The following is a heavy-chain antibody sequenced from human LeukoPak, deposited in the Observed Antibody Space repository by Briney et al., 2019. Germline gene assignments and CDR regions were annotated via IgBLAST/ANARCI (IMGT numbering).Heavy chain of an antibody. V-gene: IGHV3-30*18. CDR3: AKDYYYGSGPGWFVP. Sequence: GGSLRLSCAASGFTFSSYGMHWVRQAPGKGLEWVAVISYDGSNKYYADSVKGRFTISRDNSKNTLYVQMNSLRAEDTAVYYCAKDYYYGSGPGWFVPWGQGTLVTVSS. CDR1: GFTFSSYG. D-gene: IGHD3-10*01. CDR2: ISYDGSNK. J-gene: IGHJ5*02.